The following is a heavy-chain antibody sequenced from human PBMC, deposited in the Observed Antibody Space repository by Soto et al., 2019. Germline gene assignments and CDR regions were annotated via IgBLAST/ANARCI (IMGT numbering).Heavy chain of an antibody. CDR1: GFTFDDYA. V-gene: IGHV3-9*01. CDR2: ISWNSGSI. CDR3: VKDKSSMATMTWDY. J-gene: IGHJ4*02. Sequence: EVELVESGGGLVQPGRSLRLSCVISGFTFDDYAMHWVRQAPGGGLDWVASISWNSGSIGHGESVKGRFTISRDNAKNTLYLQMNNLKPEDTALYYCVKDKSSMATMTWDYWGQGAVVTVSS. D-gene: IGHD5-12*01.